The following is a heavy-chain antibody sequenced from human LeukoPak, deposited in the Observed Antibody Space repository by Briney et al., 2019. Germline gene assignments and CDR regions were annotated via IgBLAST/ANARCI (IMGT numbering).Heavy chain of an antibody. D-gene: IGHD3-9*01. CDR1: GGSISSYY. CDR3: ARAPYYDILTGPRPKGNRYFDY. V-gene: IGHV4-59*01. J-gene: IGHJ4*02. Sequence: SETLSLTCTVSGGSISSYYWSWIRQPPGKGLEWIGYIYYSGSTNYNPSLKSRVTISVDTSKNQFSLKLSSVTAADTAVYYCARAPYYDILTGPRPKGNRYFDYWGQGTLVTVSS. CDR2: IYYSGST.